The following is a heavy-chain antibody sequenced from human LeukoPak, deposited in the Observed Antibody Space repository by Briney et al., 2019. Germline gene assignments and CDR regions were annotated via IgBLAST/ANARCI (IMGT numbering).Heavy chain of an antibody. CDR3: ARVPSPSSGWKGAWFDP. D-gene: IGHD6-19*01. Sequence: GASVKVSCKASGYTFTSYYMHWVRQAPGQGLEWMGIINPSGGSTSYAQKFQGRVTMSRDTSTSTVYMELSSPRSEDTAVYYCARVPSPSSGWKGAWFDPWGQGTLVTVSS. V-gene: IGHV1-46*01. J-gene: IGHJ5*02. CDR1: GYTFTSYY. CDR2: INPSGGST.